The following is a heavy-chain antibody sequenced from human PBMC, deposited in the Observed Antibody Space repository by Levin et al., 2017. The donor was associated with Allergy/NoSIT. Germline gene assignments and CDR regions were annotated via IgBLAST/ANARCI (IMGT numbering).Heavy chain of an antibody. CDR1: GYTFTNFA. V-gene: IGHV1-3*01. D-gene: IGHD4-17*01. CDR3: ARGPLVSVTTHRGWFDP. CDR2: INAGNGDT. J-gene: IGHJ5*02. Sequence: PGESLKISCKASGYTFTNFALHWVRQAPGQRLQWMGWINAGNGDTKFSQKFQGRGTITRDTSANTAYMELSSLKSEDTAVSYCARGPLVSVTTHRGWFDPWGQGTLVTVSS.